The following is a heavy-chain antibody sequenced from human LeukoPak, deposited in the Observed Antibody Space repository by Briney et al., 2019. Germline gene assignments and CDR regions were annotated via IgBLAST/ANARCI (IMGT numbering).Heavy chain of an antibody. V-gene: IGHV4-34*01. Sequence: SETLSLTCAVYGGSFSGYYWSWIRQPPGKGLEWIGEINHSGSTNYNPSLKSRVTISVDTSKNQFSLKLSSVTAADTAVYYCARGSRIIAAAGMGPWGQGTLVTVSS. D-gene: IGHD6-13*01. CDR3: ARGSRIIAAAGMGP. J-gene: IGHJ5*02. CDR1: GGSFSGYY. CDR2: INHSGST.